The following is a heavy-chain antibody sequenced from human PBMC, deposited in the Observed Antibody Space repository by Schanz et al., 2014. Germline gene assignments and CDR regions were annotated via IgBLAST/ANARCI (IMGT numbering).Heavy chain of an antibody. J-gene: IGHJ4*02. CDR1: GFTFRDYY. CDR3: AIIGVMVAVAGTRADY. D-gene: IGHD6-19*01. V-gene: IGHV3-11*06. Sequence: QVQLVESGGGLVKPGGSLRLSCAASGFTFRDYYMSWIRQAPGKGLEWVSDISSGSSYANYADSVKGRFTISRDNAKNSLFLQMNRLRAEDTALYYCAIIGVMVAVAGTRADYWGQGTLXTVSS. CDR2: ISSGSSYA.